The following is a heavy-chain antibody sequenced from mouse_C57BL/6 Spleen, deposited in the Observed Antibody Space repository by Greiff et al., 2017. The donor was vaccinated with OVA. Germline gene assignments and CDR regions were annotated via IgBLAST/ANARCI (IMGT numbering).Heavy chain of an antibody. D-gene: IGHD1-1*01. CDR3: ARWGIGYYGSSYVGYFDY. V-gene: IGHV1-26*01. CDR1: GYTFTDYY. CDR2: INPNNGGT. Sequence: VQLQQSGPELVKPGASVKISCKASGYTFTDYYMNWVKQSHGKSLEWIGDINPNNGGTSYNQKFKGKATLTVDKSSSTAYMELRSLTSEDSAVYYCARWGIGYYGSSYVGYFDYWGQGTTLTVSS. J-gene: IGHJ2*01.